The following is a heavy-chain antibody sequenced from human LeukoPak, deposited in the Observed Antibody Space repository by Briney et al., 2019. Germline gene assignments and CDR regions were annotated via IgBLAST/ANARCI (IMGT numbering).Heavy chain of an antibody. D-gene: IGHD1-26*01. CDR1: GFTFSSYA. Sequence: GGSLRLSCAASGFTFSSYAMSWVRQAPGKGLEWVSAISGSGGSTYYADSVKGRFTISRDNAKNSLYLQMNSLRAEDTALYYCAKDISGSDHEDAFDIWGQGTMVTVSS. CDR2: ISGSGGST. CDR3: AKDISGSDHEDAFDI. V-gene: IGHV3-23*01. J-gene: IGHJ3*02.